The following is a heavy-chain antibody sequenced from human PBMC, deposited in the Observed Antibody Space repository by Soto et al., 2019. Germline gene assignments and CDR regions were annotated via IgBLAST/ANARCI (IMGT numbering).Heavy chain of an antibody. J-gene: IGHJ4*02. CDR1: GFTFSSYW. CDR2: MNRDGSEK. CDR3: GRDAGRRFDY. V-gene: IGHV3-7*01. Sequence: EVQLVESGGGLVQPGGSLRLSCAASGFTFSSYWMTWARQAPGKGLEWVASMNRDGSEKRYVDSVDGRFTISRDNAKHSLFLQMNSLSPDDSAVYYCGRDAGRRFDYWGQGSLVTVSS. D-gene: IGHD6-13*01.